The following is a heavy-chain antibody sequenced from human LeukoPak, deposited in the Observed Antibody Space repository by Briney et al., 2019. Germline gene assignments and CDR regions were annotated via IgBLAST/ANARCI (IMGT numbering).Heavy chain of an antibody. CDR1: GYTFTGYY. CDR3: AREALTGTTHRSFDY. CDR2: TNPNSGDT. Sequence: GASVKVSCKASGYTFTGYYMHWVRQAPGQGLEWMGWTNPNSGDTKYAQKFQGRVTMTRDTSISTAYMELSRLRSDDTAVYYCAREALTGTTHRSFDYWGQGTLVTVSS. V-gene: IGHV1-2*02. D-gene: IGHD1-7*01. J-gene: IGHJ4*02.